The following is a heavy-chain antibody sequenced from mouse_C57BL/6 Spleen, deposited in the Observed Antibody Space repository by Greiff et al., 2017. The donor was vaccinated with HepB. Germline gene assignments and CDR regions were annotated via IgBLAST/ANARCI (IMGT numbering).Heavy chain of an antibody. CDR1: GFTFTDYY. Sequence: EVKLVESGGGLVQPGGSLSLSCAASGFTFTDYYMSWVRQPPGKALEWLGFIRNKANGYTTEYSASVKGRFTISRDNSQSILYLQMNALRAEDSATYYCARSAPYYSNYPWFAYWGQGTLVTVSA. CDR3: ARSAPYYSNYPWFAY. J-gene: IGHJ3*01. D-gene: IGHD2-5*01. CDR2: IRNKANGYTT. V-gene: IGHV7-3*01.